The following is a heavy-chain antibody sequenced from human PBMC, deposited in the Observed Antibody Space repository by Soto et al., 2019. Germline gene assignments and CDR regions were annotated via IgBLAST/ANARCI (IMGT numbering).Heavy chain of an antibody. CDR2: TFPMFGKA. Sequence: QVQLVQSGAEVKKPGSSVKVSCKASGGTFSSYAISWVRQAPGQGLEWMGGTFPMFGKANYAQKFQGRVTISADKSTSTAYLELSRLTSEDTAVYYCATVDISTWIDGMDVWGQGTTVTVSS. J-gene: IGHJ6*02. V-gene: IGHV1-69*06. D-gene: IGHD6-13*01. CDR1: GGTFSSYA. CDR3: ATVDISTWIDGMDV.